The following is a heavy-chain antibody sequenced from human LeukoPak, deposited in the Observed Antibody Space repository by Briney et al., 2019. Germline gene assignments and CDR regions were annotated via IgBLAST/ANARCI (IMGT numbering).Heavy chain of an antibody. CDR3: TKDRGTGTSSWGFDY. V-gene: IGHV3-30*02. CDR1: GFTFSSYG. CDR2: IWYDGSNK. D-gene: IGHD1-1*01. Sequence: GGSLRLSCAASGFTFSSYGMHWVRQAPGKGLEWVAVIWYDGSNKYYADSVKGRFTISRDNSKNTLYLQMNSLRAEDTAVYYCTKDRGTGTSSWGFDYWGQGTLVTVSS. J-gene: IGHJ4*02.